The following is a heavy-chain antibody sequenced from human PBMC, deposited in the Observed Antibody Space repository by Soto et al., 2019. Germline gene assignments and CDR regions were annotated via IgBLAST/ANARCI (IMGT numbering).Heavy chain of an antibody. D-gene: IGHD1-26*01. V-gene: IGHV3-23*01. CDR1: GFTFSSFA. CDR2: ISGSGGST. Sequence: GGSLRLSCVASGFTFSSFAMSWVRQAPGKVLEWVSAISGSGGSTYYADSVKGRFTISRDNSRNTLYLQMNSLRAEDTAVYYCAKGEWELLTGRFDYWGQGTLVTVSS. CDR3: AKGEWELLTGRFDY. J-gene: IGHJ4*02.